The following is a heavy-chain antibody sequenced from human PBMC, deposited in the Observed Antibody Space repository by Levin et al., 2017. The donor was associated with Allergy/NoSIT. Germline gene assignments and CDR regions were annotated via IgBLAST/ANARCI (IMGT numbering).Heavy chain of an antibody. CDR2: IYSGGST. J-gene: IGHJ3*02. CDR1: GFTVSSNY. CDR3: ARDRRYCSGGSCYSSDAFDI. D-gene: IGHD2-15*01. V-gene: IGHV3-53*01. Sequence: GGSLRLSCAASGFTVSSNYMSWVRQAPGKGLEWVSVIYSGGSTYYADSVKGRFTISRDNSKNTLYLQMNSLRAEDTAVYYCARDRRYCSGGSCYSSDAFDIWGQGTMVTVSS.